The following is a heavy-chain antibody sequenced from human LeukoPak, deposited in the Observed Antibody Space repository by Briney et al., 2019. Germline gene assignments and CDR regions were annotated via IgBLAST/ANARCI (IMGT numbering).Heavy chain of an antibody. D-gene: IGHD3-10*01. Sequence: PGGSLRLSCAASGFTFSSYWMHWVRQAPGKGLVWVSRINSDGSTTSYADSVKGRFTISRDNAKNTLYLQMNSLRAEDTAVYYCAKDFPHYYGSGSYFGYMDVWGKGTTVTVSS. CDR2: INSDGSTT. CDR3: AKDFPHYYGSGSYFGYMDV. J-gene: IGHJ6*03. V-gene: IGHV3-74*01. CDR1: GFTFSSYW.